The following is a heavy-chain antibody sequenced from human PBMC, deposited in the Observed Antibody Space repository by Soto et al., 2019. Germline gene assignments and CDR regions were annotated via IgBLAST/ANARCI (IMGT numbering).Heavy chain of an antibody. Sequence: GGSLRLSCADSGFTFSSYAMHWVRQAPGKGLEWVAVVSSDGSNKWYADSVKGRFTISRDNSKNTLYLQMSSLRADDTAIYFCATNDWDYWGRGTLVTVSS. CDR1: GFTFSSYA. CDR3: ATNDWDY. V-gene: IGHV3-30*03. J-gene: IGHJ4*02. CDR2: VSSDGSNK. D-gene: IGHD3-3*01.